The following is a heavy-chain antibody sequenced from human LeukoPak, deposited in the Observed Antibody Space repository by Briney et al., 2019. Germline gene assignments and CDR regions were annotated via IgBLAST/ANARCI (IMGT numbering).Heavy chain of an antibody. Sequence: GGSLRLSCAASGFTFSSYSMNWVRQAPGKGLEWVSYISSSSSTIYYADSVKGRFTISRDNAKNSLYLQMNSLRAEDTAVYYCATHSQLWGAYWGQGTLVTVSS. D-gene: IGHD5-18*01. J-gene: IGHJ4*02. V-gene: IGHV3-48*01. CDR1: GFTFSSYS. CDR2: ISSSSSTI. CDR3: ATHSQLWGAY.